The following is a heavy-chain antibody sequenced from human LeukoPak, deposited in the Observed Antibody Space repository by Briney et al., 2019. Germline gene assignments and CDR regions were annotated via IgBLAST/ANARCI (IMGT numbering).Heavy chain of an antibody. CDR2: IYQSGST. J-gene: IGHJ4*02. CDR1: GGSISSYY. D-gene: IGHD3-10*01. CDR3: ARTSMVRGVMTSHYFDY. Sequence: SETLSLTCTVSGGSISSYYWSWIRQPPGKGLEWIGYIYQSGSTYYNPSLKSRVTISVDRSSNQFSLKLSSVTAADTAVYYCARTSMVRGVMTSHYFDYWGQGTLVTVSS. V-gene: IGHV4-59*12.